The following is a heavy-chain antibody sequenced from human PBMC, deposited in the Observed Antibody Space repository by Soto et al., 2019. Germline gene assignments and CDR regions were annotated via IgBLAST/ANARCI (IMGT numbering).Heavy chain of an antibody. D-gene: IGHD1-26*01. CDR3: AGATKTFFDFDY. J-gene: IGHJ4*02. Sequence: ASVKVSCKASGYTFTSYAMHWVRQAPGQRLEWMGWINAGNGNTKYSQKFQGRVTITRDTSASTAYMELSSLRSEDTAVYYCAGATKTFFDFDYWGQGTLVTVSS. CDR1: GYTFTSYA. V-gene: IGHV1-3*01. CDR2: INAGNGNT.